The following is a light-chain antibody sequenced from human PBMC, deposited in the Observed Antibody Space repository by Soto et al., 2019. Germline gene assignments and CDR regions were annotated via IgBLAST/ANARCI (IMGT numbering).Light chain of an antibody. V-gene: IGKV1D-12*01. CDR1: QGISSL. CDR3: QQANSFPPS. J-gene: IGKJ4*01. Sequence: DIQLTQSPSSVSAPVGDRVTITCRASQGISSLLAWYQQKPGKAPKLLIHAASSLQSGVPSRFGGSGPATDFTLTISSLQAEDFATYYCQQANSFPPSFGGGTKVEIK. CDR2: AAS.